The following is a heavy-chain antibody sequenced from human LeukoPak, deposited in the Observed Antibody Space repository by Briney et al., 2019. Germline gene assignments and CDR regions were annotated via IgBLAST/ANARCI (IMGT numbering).Heavy chain of an antibody. CDR3: AKDRRSGWYFDY. J-gene: IGHJ4*02. CDR2: ISGSGGST. D-gene: IGHD6-19*01. V-gene: IGHV3-23*01. Sequence: QPGRSLRLSCAASGFTFSSYAMSWVRQAPGKGLEWVSAISGSGGSTYYADSVKGRFTISRDNSKNTLYLQMNSLRAEDTAVYYCAKDRRSGWYFDYWGQGTLVTVSS. CDR1: GFTFSSYA.